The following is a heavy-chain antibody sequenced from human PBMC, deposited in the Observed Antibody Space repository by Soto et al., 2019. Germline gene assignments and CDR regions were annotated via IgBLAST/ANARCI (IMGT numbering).Heavy chain of an antibody. CDR1: GGSISSSSYY. V-gene: IGHV4-39*01. CDR3: GRVMIGTSRHTDSDY. J-gene: IGHJ4*02. CDR2: IYYSGST. D-gene: IGHD2-2*01. Sequence: PSETLSLTCTVSGGSISSSSYYWGWIRQPPGKGLEWIGSIYYSGSTYYNPSLKSRVTVSKDTSKNQFSLKVASVTAADTAIYYCGRVMIGTSRHTDSDYWGQGTQVTVS.